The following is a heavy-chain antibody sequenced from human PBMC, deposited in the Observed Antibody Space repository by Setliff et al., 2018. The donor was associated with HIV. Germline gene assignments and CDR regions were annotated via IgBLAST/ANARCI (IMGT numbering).Heavy chain of an antibody. Sequence: GSLRLSCAASGFTFSNAWMSWVRQAPGKGLEWIGYIYSTGSTNYNPSLQSRVSISMDASSNKFSLQVTSVTSADTAVYYCAKGAGFYGDYTFDYWGQGHRVTVSS. CDR1: GFTFSNAW. CDR2: IYSTGST. CDR3: AKGAGFYGDYTFDY. D-gene: IGHD4-17*01. V-gene: IGHV4-59*03. J-gene: IGHJ4*02.